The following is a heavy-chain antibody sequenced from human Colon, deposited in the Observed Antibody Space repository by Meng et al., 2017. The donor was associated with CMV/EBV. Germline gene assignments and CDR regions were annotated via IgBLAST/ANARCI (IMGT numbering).Heavy chain of an antibody. CDR2: VTHSGST. Sequence: QVQLQQWGAGLLKPSXXXXLTXXVXGGSFTAYYWTWIRQAPGKGPEWIGEVTHSGSTTYNPSLASRVSISVDKPKKQFSLTLNSVTAADTAVYYCAKGRANYFGSKHNYFDSWGQGTLVTVSS. D-gene: IGHD3-10*01. CDR1: GGSFTAYY. CDR3: AKGRANYFGSKHNYFDS. V-gene: IGHV4-34*01. J-gene: IGHJ5*01.